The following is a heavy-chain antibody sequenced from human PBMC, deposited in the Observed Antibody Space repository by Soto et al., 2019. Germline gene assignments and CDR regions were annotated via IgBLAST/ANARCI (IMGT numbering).Heavy chain of an antibody. CDR1: GDSISNSRFY. Sequence: SETLSLTCSVSGDSISNSRFYWAWIRQPPGEGLEWIGSIYHTGNAYYNPSLKSRVTISVDTSKNQFSLTLTSVTAADTAVYYCARRIVATERFDYWGQGTLVTVSS. CDR3: ARRIVATERFDY. CDR2: IYHTGNA. V-gene: IGHV4-39*01. J-gene: IGHJ4*02. D-gene: IGHD5-12*01.